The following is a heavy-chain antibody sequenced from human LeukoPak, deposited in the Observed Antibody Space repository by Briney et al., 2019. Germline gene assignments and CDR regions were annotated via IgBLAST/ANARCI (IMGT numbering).Heavy chain of an antibody. V-gene: IGHV7-4-1*02. CDR1: GYTFTNYA. Sequence: ASVKVSCKASGYTFTNYAMNWVRQAPGQGLEWMGWINTNTGNPTYAQGFTGRFVFSLDTSVSTAYLQISSLKAEDTAVYYCARDPSVQQWLVRLFDYWGQGTLVTVSS. J-gene: IGHJ4*02. CDR2: INTNTGNP. D-gene: IGHD6-19*01. CDR3: ARDPSVQQWLVRLFDY.